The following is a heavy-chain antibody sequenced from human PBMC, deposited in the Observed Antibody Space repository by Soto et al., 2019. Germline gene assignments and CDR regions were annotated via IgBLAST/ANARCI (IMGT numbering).Heavy chain of an antibody. Sequence: SETLSLTCTVSGGSISSSSYYWGWIRQPPGKGLEWIGSIYYSGSTYYNPSLKSRVTISVDTSKNQFSLKLSSVTAADTAVYYCARLGEMATPYYYYYGMDVWGQGTTVTVSS. D-gene: IGHD5-12*01. CDR2: IYYSGST. J-gene: IGHJ6*02. CDR1: GGSISSSSYY. CDR3: ARLGEMATPYYYYYGMDV. V-gene: IGHV4-39*01.